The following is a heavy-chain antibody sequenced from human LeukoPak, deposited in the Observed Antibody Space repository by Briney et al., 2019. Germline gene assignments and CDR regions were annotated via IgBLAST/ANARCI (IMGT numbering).Heavy chain of an antibody. CDR2: ISAYNGNS. CDR1: GYDFTKYA. J-gene: IGHJ6*03. CDR3: ARTHSSGWYSVGYYYMDV. V-gene: IGHV1-18*01. D-gene: IGHD6-19*01. Sequence: ASVKVSCKASGYDFTKYAVQWVRQAPGQRLEWMGWISAYNGNSNYAQKLQGRVTMTTDTSTSTAYMEVRSLRSDDTAVYYCARTHSSGWYSVGYYYMDVWGKGTTVTASS.